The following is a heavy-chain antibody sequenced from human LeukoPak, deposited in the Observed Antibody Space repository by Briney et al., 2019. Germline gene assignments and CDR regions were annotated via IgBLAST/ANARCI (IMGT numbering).Heavy chain of an antibody. V-gene: IGHV3-33*01. CDR3: AREAPGLTGRALHS. D-gene: IGHD1-1*01. CDR1: GFTFSSYG. J-gene: IGHJ4*02. Sequence: GGSLRLSCAASGFTFSSYGMHWVRQAPGKGLEWVAVIWYDGSNKYYADSVKGRFTISRDNSKNTLYLQMNSLRAEDTAVYYCAREAPGLTGRALHSWGQGTLVTVSA. CDR2: IWYDGSNK.